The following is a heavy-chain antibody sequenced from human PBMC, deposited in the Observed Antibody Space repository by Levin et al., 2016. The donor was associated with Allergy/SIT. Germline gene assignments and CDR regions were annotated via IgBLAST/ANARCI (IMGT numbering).Heavy chain of an antibody. D-gene: IGHD3-16*01. J-gene: IGHJ6*03. Sequence: GGSLRLSCAASGFTFSSYSMNWVRQAPGKGLEWVSSISSSSSYIYYADSVKGRFTISRDNAKNSLYLQMNSLRAEDTAVYYCAREAPIMITFGGVMGTYYYYMDVWGKGTTVTVSS. V-gene: IGHV3-21*01. CDR1: GFTFSSYS. CDR3: AREAPIMITFGGVMGTYYYYMDV. CDR2: ISSSSSYI.